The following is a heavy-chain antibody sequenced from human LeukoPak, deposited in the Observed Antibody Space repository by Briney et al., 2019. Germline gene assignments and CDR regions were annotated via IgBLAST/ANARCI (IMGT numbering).Heavy chain of an antibody. V-gene: IGHV3-23*01. CDR1: GFTFGDHA. Sequence: PGGSLRLSCTASGFTFGDHAMSWVRQAPGKGLEWVSAISGSGGSTYYADSVKGRFTISRDNSKNTLYLQMNSLRAEDTAVYYCAKHDYSNYGAFDYWGQGTLVTVSS. CDR2: ISGSGGST. CDR3: AKHDYSNYGAFDY. D-gene: IGHD4-11*01. J-gene: IGHJ4*02.